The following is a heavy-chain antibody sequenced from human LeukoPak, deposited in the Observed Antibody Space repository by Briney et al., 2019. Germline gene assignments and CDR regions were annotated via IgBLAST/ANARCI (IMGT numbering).Heavy chain of an antibody. Sequence: PSQTLSLTCTVSGGSISSGDYSWSWIRQPPGKGLEWIGYIYYSGSTYCNPSLKSRVTISVDTSKNQFSLKLSSVTAADTAVYYCARGPTYYDFWSGYQRAHYFDYWGQGTLVTVSS. CDR1: GGSISSGDYS. CDR2: IYYSGST. D-gene: IGHD3-3*01. J-gene: IGHJ4*02. CDR3: ARGPTYYDFWSGYQRAHYFDY. V-gene: IGHV4-30-4*01.